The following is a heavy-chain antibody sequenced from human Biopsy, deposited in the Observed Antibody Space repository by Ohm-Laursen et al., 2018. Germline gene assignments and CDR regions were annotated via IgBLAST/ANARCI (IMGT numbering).Heavy chain of an antibody. J-gene: IGHJ3*01. CDR2: ITRESASI. Sequence: SLRLSCAASGFSFNSYSMNWVRQAPGKGLEWVSSITRESASIHYADSMKGRFTISRDNAKNSLYLEMSSLRAEDTALYYCARDASPWGSGDVFGVWGQGTMVTVSS. V-gene: IGHV3-21*06. D-gene: IGHD3-16*01. CDR3: ARDASPWGSGDVFGV. CDR1: GFSFNSYS.